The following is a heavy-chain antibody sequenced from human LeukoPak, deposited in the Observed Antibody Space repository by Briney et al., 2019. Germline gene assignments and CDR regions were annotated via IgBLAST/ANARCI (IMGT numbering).Heavy chain of an antibody. J-gene: IGHJ4*02. V-gene: IGHV4-34*01. CDR1: GGSFSGYY. Sequence: SETLSLTCAVYGGSFSGYYWSWIRQPPGKGLEWIEEINHSGSTNYNPSLKSRVTISVDTSKNQFSLKLSSVTAADTAVYYCARELSGITMVRGVIIRYFDYWGQGTLVTVSS. D-gene: IGHD3-10*01. CDR3: ARELSGITMVRGVIIRYFDY. CDR2: INHSGST.